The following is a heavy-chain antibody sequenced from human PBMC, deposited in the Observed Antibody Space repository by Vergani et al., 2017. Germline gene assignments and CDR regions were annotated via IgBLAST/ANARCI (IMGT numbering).Heavy chain of an antibody. CDR1: GFTFSSYG. V-gene: IGHV3-30*02. Sequence: QVQLVESGGGVVQPGGSLRLSCAASGFTFSSYGMHWVRQAPGKGLEWVAFIRYDGSNKYYADSVKGRFTISRDNSKNTLYLQMNSLRAEDTAVYYCAKDEWGFGDTFYYYGMDVWGQGTTVTVSS. J-gene: IGHJ6*02. D-gene: IGHD3-10*01. CDR2: IRYDGSNK. CDR3: AKDEWGFGDTFYYYGMDV.